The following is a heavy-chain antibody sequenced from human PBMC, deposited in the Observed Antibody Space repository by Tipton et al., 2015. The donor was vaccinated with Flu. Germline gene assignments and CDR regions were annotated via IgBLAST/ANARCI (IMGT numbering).Heavy chain of an antibody. CDR2: IYYSGST. V-gene: IGHV4-59*01. D-gene: IGHD2-2*01. CDR1: GGSISSYY. Sequence: TLSLTCTVSGGSISSYYWSWIRQPPGKGLEWIGYIYYSGSTNYNPSPKSRVTISVDTSKNQFSLKLSSVTAADTAVYYCARDIVVPAAPYYYYYGMDVWGQGTTVTVSS. J-gene: IGHJ6*02. CDR3: ARDIVVPAAPYYYYYGMDV.